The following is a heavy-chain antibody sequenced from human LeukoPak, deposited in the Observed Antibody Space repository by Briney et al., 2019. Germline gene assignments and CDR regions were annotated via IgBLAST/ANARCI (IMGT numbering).Heavy chain of an antibody. V-gene: IGHV4-59*01. J-gene: IGHJ4*02. Sequence: PSETLSLTCTVSGGSISSYYWSWIRQPPGKGLEWIGYIYYSGSTNYNPSLKSRVTISVDTSKNQFSLKLSSVTAADTAVYYCARGPPSIAAAGTWNFDYWGQGTLVTVSS. CDR2: IYYSGST. CDR1: GGSISSYY. CDR3: ARGPPSIAAAGTWNFDY. D-gene: IGHD6-13*01.